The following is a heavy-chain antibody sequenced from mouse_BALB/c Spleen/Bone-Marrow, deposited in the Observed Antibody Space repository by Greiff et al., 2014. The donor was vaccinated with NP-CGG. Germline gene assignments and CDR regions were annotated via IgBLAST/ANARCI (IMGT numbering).Heavy chain of an antibody. V-gene: IGHV5-12-1*01. Sequence: EVKLEESGGDLVRPGGSLKLSCSASGFAFSSYDMSWVRQTPEKRLEWVAYISSGGGSSYYPDTVKGRLTISRDNAKNTLYLQMSSLKSEDTAMYYCARHRYGFDYWGQGTTLTVSS. CDR2: ISSGGGSS. CDR3: ARHRYGFDY. J-gene: IGHJ2*01. D-gene: IGHD1-1*01. CDR1: GFAFSSYD.